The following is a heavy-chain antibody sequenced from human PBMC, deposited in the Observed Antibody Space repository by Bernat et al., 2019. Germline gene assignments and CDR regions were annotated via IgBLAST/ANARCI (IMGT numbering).Heavy chain of an antibody. CDR1: GFTFSSYW. J-gene: IGHJ6*02. CDR3: ASGHCSGGSCYYYYYGMDV. V-gene: IGHV3-74*01. Sequence: EVQLVESGGGLVQPGGSLRLSCAASGFTFSSYWMHWVRQAPGKGLVWVSRINSDGSSTSYADSVKGRVTISRDNAKNTLYLQMNSLRAEDTAVYYCASGHCSGGSCYYYYYGMDVWGQGTTVTVSS. CDR2: INSDGSST. D-gene: IGHD2-15*01.